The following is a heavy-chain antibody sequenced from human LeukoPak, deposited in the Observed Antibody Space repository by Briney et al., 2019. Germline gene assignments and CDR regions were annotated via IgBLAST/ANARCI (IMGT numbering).Heavy chain of an antibody. Sequence: SETLSLTCAVSGGSISSSTSYWGWIRQPPGKGLEWIGRIYYSGSTFYNPSLKSRVTISVATSKNQFSLRLTSVTAADTAVYYCARHGSTDYFDFWGQGTLVTVSS. CDR1: GGSISSSTSY. CDR2: IYYSGST. CDR3: ARHGSTDYFDF. J-gene: IGHJ4*02. D-gene: IGHD2-2*03. V-gene: IGHV4-39*01.